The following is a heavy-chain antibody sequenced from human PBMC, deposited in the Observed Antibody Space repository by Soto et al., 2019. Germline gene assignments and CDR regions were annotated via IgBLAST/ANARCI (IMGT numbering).Heavy chain of an antibody. J-gene: IGHJ4*02. D-gene: IGHD2-8*01. V-gene: IGHV1-58*01. Sequence: GASVKVSCKASGFTFTSSASQWVRQARGQRLEWIGWIAVGSGYTNYAQRFQDRVTLTRDMSTATTYMELSRLTSEDTAIYYCAADATAWQQMVPSDYWGQGTLVTVPS. CDR3: AADATAWQQMVPSDY. CDR1: GFTFTSSA. CDR2: IAVGSGYT.